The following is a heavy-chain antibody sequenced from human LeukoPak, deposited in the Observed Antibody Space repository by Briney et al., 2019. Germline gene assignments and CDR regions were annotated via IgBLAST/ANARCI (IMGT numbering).Heavy chain of an antibody. CDR2: IWYDGSNK. D-gene: IGHD4-17*01. CDR1: GFTFSSYG. J-gene: IGHJ3*01. CDR3: ARYNGDYRAFDL. Sequence: QPGRSLRLSCAASGFTFSSYGMHWVRQAPGKGLEWVAVIWYDGSNKYYADSVKGRFTISRDTSERTLFLQMSSLRADDTAVYYCARYNGDYRAFDLWGQGTMVSVSS. V-gene: IGHV3-33*01.